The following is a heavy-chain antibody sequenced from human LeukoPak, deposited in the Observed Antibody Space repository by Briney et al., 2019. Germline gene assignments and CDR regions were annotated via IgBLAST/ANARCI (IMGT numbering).Heavy chain of an antibody. CDR1: GGSFSGYY. V-gene: IGHV4-34*01. CDR2: INHSGST. J-gene: IGHJ5*02. CDR3: ARHWPSSGRATGKGWFDP. D-gene: IGHD5-24*01. Sequence: SETLSLTCAVYGGSFSGYYWSWIRQPPGKGLEWIGEINHSGSTNYNPSLKSRVTTSVDTSKNQFSLKLSSVTAADTAVYYCARHWPSSGRATGKGWFDPWGQGTLVTVSS.